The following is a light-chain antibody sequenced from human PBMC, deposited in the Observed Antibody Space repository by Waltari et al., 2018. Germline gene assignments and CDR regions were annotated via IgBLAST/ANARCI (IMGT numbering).Light chain of an antibody. J-gene: IGKJ1*01. CDR1: QGLRNN. V-gene: IGKV1-6*01. CDR3: LQDYNYPWT. CDR2: ATS. Sequence: AIQMTQSPSSLSASVGDRVTITCRASQGLRNNLGWYTHQPGKAPKLLMYATSTLQSGVPSRFSGSGSGTDFTLTISSLQPEDFATYYCLQDYNYPWTFGQGTKVEIK.